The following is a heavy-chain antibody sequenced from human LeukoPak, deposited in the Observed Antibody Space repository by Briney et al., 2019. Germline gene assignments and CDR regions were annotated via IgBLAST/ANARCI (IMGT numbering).Heavy chain of an antibody. CDR3: ARELEQLVLLY. J-gene: IGHJ4*02. Sequence: ASVKVSCKASGYTFTGYYMHWVRQAPGQGLEWMGWMNPNSGNTGYAQKFQGRVTMTRNTSISTAYMELSSLRSEDTAVYYCARELEQLVLLYWGQGTLVTVSS. CDR1: GYTFTGYY. CDR2: MNPNSGNT. D-gene: IGHD6-13*01. V-gene: IGHV1-8*02.